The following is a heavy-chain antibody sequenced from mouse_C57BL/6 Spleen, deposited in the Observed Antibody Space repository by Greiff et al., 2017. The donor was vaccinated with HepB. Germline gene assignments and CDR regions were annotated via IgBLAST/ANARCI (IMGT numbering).Heavy chain of an antibody. D-gene: IGHD2-4*01. J-gene: IGHJ2*01. CDR3: ARDDYDRGAFDY. V-gene: IGHV1-55*01. CDR2: IYPGSGST. Sequence: QVQLQQSGAELVKPGASVKMSCKASGYTFTSYWITWVKQRPGQGLEWIGDIYPGSGSTNYNEKFKSKATLTVDTSSSTAYMQLSSLTSEDSAVYYCARDDYDRGAFDYWGQGTTLTVSS. CDR1: GYTFTSYW.